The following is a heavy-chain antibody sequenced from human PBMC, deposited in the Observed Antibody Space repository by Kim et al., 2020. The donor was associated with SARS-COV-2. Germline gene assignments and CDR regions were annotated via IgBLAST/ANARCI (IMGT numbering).Heavy chain of an antibody. J-gene: IGHJ4*02. V-gene: IGHV3-23*01. CDR3: GTQNGDYNYFDY. D-gene: IGHD4-17*01. Sequence: YYADPVKGRLSSYRENSKNTRYLQMNSVRAEDTAVYYCGTQNGDYNYFDYWGQGTLVTVSS.